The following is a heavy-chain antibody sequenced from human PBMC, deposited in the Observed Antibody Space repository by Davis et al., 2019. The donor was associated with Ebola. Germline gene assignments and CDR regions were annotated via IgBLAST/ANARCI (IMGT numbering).Heavy chain of an antibody. Sequence: GESLKISCAASGFTFSGSAMHWVRQASGKGLEWVGRIRSKANSYATAYAASVKGRFTISRDDSKNTAYLKMNSLKTEDTAVYYCEVAVAGTGYMDVWGQGTTVTVSS. CDR3: EVAVAGTGYMDV. CDR1: GFTFSGSA. CDR2: IRSKANSYAT. V-gene: IGHV3-73*01. D-gene: IGHD6-19*01. J-gene: IGHJ6*02.